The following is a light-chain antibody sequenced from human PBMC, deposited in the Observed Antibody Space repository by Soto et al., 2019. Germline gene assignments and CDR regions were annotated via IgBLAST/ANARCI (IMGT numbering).Light chain of an antibody. V-gene: IGKV3-15*01. Sequence: TESPASLSVSPGERPTLSCRASQSVSSNLAWYQQKPGQAPRLLIYGASTRATGIPARFSGSGSGTEFTLTISSLQSEDFAVYYCQQYNNWPPITFGQGTRLEIK. CDR1: QSVSSN. J-gene: IGKJ5*01. CDR3: QQYNNWPPIT. CDR2: GAS.